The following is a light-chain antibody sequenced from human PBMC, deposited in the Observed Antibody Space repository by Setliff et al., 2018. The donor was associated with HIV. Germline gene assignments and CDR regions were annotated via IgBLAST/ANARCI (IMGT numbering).Light chain of an antibody. CDR3: CSYAGSYKV. V-gene: IGLV2-11*01. J-gene: IGLJ1*01. CDR1: SSDVGGYNY. Sequence: QSVLTQPRSVSGSPGQSVTISCTGTSSDVGGYNYVSWYQPHPGKAPKLMIYEVTKRPSGVPDRFPGSKSGYTASLTISGLQAEDEADYYCCSYAGSYKVFGTGTKVTVL. CDR2: EVT.